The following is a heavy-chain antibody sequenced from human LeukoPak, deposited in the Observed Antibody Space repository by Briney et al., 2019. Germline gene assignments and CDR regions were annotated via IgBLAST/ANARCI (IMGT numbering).Heavy chain of an antibody. J-gene: IGHJ2*01. Sequence: GASVKVSCKASGGTFTSYAISCVGQAPGHRLEWRGGLSPIFGTANYAQKFQGRLTITADESTSTAYMELSSLRSEDTAVYYCARGGDSSSAYWYFDLWGRGALVTVSS. V-gene: IGHV1-69*13. CDR1: GGTFTSYA. CDR3: ARGGDSSSAYWYFDL. CDR2: LSPIFGTA. D-gene: IGHD6-6*01.